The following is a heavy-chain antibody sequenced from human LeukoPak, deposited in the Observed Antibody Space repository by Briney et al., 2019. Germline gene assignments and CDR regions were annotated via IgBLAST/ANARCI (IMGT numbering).Heavy chain of an antibody. CDR1: GFTFSDYY. V-gene: IGHV3-11*04. D-gene: IGHD4-17*01. CDR2: ISSSGSTI. J-gene: IGHJ4*02. CDR3: ARDLTTVTTFGQYFDY. Sequence: GGSLRLSCAASGFTFSDYYMSWIRQAPGKGLEWVSYISSSGSTIYYADSVKGRFTISRDNAKNSLYLQMNSLRAEDTAVYYCARDLTTVTTFGQYFDYWGQGTLVTVSS.